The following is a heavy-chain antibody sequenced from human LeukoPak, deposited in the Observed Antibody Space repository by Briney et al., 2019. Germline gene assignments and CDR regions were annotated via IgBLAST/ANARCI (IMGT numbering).Heavy chain of an antibody. CDR2: IIPIFGTA. Sequence: SVKVSCKASGGTFSSYAISWVRQAPGQGLEWMGGIIPIFGTANYAQKFQGRVTITADESTSTAYMELSSLRSEDTAVYYCARDYDFWSGSQSKSDAFDIWGQGTMVTVSS. CDR3: ARDYDFWSGSQSKSDAFDI. CDR1: GGTFSSYA. J-gene: IGHJ3*02. D-gene: IGHD3-3*01. V-gene: IGHV1-69*13.